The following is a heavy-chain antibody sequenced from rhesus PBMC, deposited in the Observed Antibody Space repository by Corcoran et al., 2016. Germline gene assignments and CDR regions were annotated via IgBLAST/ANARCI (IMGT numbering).Heavy chain of an antibody. CDR2: LSYREST. J-gene: IGHJ4*01. V-gene: IGHV4-122*02. CDR1: GGSINSSYYY. D-gene: IGHD1-44*01. Sequence: QVQLQESGPGLVKPSETLSLTCAVSGGSINSSYYYWSWIRQAPGKGLGWIGNLSYRESTSYKPPLKSRVTISSDTSKNQFSLKLSSVTAADTAVYYCARDSMGAAFDYWGQGVLVTVSS. CDR3: ARDSMGAAFDY.